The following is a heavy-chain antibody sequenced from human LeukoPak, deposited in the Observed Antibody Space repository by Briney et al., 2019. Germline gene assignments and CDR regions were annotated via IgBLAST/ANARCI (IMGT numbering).Heavy chain of an antibody. CDR3: AKDGYGDSVFDY. CDR1: GFTLSNHW. V-gene: IGHV3-7*03. J-gene: IGHJ4*02. CDR2: IKQDGIEK. Sequence: PGGSLRLSCAASGFTLSNHWMIWVRQAPGKGLECVANIKQDGIEKYYLDSVKGRFTISRDNAKNSVYLQMNSLRAEDTAVYYCAKDGYGDSVFDYWGQGTLVTVSS. D-gene: IGHD4-17*01.